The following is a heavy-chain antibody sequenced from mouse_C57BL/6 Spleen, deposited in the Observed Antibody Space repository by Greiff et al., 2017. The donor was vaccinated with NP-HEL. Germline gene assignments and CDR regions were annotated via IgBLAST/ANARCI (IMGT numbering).Heavy chain of an antibody. CDR1: GYTFTDYN. CDR3: ARAYDYDGPYYAMDY. J-gene: IGHJ4*01. D-gene: IGHD2-4*01. CDR2: INPNNGGT. V-gene: IGHV1-22*01. Sequence: EVQRVESGPELVKPGASVKMSCKASGYTFTDYNMHWVKQSHGKSLEWIGYINPNNGGTSYNQKFKGKATLTVNKSSSTAYMELRSLTSEDSAVYYCARAYDYDGPYYAMDYWGQGTSVTVSS.